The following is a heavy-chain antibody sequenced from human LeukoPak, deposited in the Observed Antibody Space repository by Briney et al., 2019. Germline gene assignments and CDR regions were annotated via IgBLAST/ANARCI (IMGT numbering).Heavy chain of an antibody. V-gene: IGHV3-21*01. CDR1: GFIFSSYS. CDR3: ARDLRSYYYDSSGYETYDY. Sequence: GGSLRLSCAASGFIFSSYSMNWVRQAPGKGLEWVSSISSSSNYIYYADSVKGRFTISRDNAKNSLYLQMNSLRAEDTAVYYCARDLRSYYYDSSGYETYDYWGQGTLVTVSS. J-gene: IGHJ4*02. CDR2: ISSSSNYI. D-gene: IGHD3-22*01.